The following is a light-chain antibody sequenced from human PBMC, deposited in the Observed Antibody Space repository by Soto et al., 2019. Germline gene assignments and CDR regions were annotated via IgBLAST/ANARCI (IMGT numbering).Light chain of an antibody. V-gene: IGLV2-14*01. J-gene: IGLJ1*01. CDR1: SSDVGLYTY. CDR3: SSFTSSNSEV. CDR2: EVT. Sequence: QSALTQPASVSGSPGQSITISCTGTSSDVGLYTYVSWYQQHPGKAPKLLIYEVTNRPSGVSHRFSGSKSGSTASLTISGLQAEDEADYFCSSFTSSNSEVFGTGTKLTVL.